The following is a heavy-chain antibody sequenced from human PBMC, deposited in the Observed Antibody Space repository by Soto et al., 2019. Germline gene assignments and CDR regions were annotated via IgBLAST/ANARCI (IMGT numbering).Heavy chain of an antibody. D-gene: IGHD2-15*01. J-gene: IGHJ4*02. V-gene: IGHV3-23*01. CDR2: ISGSGGST. CDR3: ARTNTVAANFDV. Sequence: AISGSGGSTYYADSVKGRVTISRDNSKNTLYLQMSSLRAEDTAVYSCARTNTVAANFDVWGPVTLVTVSS.